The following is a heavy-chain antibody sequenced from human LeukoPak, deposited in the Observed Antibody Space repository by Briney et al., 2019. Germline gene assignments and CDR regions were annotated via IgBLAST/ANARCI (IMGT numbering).Heavy chain of an antibody. CDR3: AGYETGFDY. CDR1: GFTFSSYA. V-gene: IGHV3-30-3*01. D-gene: IGHD5-12*01. Sequence: GGSLRLSCAASGFTFSSYAMHWVRQAPGKGLEWVAVISYDGSNKYYADSVKGRFTISRDNSKNTLYLQMNSLRAEDTAVYYCAGYETGFDYWGQGTLVTVSS. J-gene: IGHJ4*02. CDR2: ISYDGSNK.